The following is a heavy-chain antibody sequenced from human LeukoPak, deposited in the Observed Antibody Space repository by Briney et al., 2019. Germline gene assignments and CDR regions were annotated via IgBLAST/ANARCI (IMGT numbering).Heavy chain of an antibody. D-gene: IGHD3-22*01. V-gene: IGHV3-20*04. CDR1: GFTFDDYG. CDR2: INWNGGST. J-gene: IGHJ4*02. CDR3: AREDGDGYDSSGSFDY. Sequence: PGGSLRLSCAASGFTFDDYGMSWVRQAPGKGLEWVSGINWNGGSTGYADSVKGRFTISRDNAKNSLYLQMNSLRAEDTAVYYCAREDGDGYDSSGSFDYWGQGTLVTVSS.